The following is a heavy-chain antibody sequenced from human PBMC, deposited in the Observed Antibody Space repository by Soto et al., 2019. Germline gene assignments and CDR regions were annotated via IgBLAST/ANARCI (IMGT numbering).Heavy chain of an antibody. Sequence: QVQLVQSGPELRKPGASVKVSCKASGYTFTSSYLTWVRQAPGRGLEWVGWISPSHGNRNYAQNFQGRVTMTTDTSTSTVYMELRSLRPDDTAVYYCARGGGAHYRFDPWGQGTQVTVSS. CDR3: ARGGGAHYRFDP. CDR1: GYTFTSSY. V-gene: IGHV1-18*01. D-gene: IGHD1-26*01. J-gene: IGHJ5*02. CDR2: ISPSHGNR.